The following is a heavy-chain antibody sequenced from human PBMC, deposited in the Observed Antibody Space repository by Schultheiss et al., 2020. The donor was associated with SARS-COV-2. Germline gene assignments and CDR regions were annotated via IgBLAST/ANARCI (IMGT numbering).Heavy chain of an antibody. V-gene: IGHV4-34*01. D-gene: IGHD3-3*01. CDR2: INHSGST. Sequence: SETLSLTCAVYGGSFSGYYWSWIRQPPGKGLEWIGEINHSGSTNYNPSLKSRVTISVDTSKNQFSLKLSSVTAADTAVYYCARGPKYYDFWKGGDAFDIWGQGTMVTVSS. CDR3: ARGPKYYDFWKGGDAFDI. CDR1: GGSFSGYY. J-gene: IGHJ3*02.